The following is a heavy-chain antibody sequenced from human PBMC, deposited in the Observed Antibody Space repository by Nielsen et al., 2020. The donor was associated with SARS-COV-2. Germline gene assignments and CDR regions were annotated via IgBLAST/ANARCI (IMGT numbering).Heavy chain of an antibody. Sequence: CQAPGKGLEWVGSLHYSGNTYYNPSLESRVTMSVDTPKSQFSLSLTSVTAADTGVYYCAGQSGARATAGPPDSWGQGTLVTVSS. V-gene: IGHV4-39*01. J-gene: IGHJ5*01. CDR2: LHYSGNT. CDR3: AGQSGARATAGPPDS. D-gene: IGHD5-12*01.